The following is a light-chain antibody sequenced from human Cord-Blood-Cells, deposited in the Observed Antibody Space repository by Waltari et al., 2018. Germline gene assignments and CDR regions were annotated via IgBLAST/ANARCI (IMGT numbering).Light chain of an antibody. J-gene: IGLJ1*01. CDR1: SSDVGGYNY. CDR3: SSYASSSTFV. V-gene: IGLV2-14*01. CDR2: DVS. Sequence: QSALTQPASVSGSPGQSITISCTGTSSDVGGYNYVSWYQQHPGKAPKLMIYDVSKRPLGCFIGFPGSRAGTPAPMTTAGLQAEDEAEYYCSSYASSSTFVFGTGTKVTVL.